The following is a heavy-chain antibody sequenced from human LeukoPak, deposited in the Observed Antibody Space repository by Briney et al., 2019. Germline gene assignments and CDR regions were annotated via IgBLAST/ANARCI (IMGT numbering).Heavy chain of an antibody. CDR3: ASFNVINYFDP. CDR2: ISYSSTTI. J-gene: IGHJ5*02. Sequence: GGSPRLSCAASGFTFRSYNMNWVGQAPGKGLEWISYISYSSTTIYYADSVKGRFTISRDNAKNSLYLQMNNLRAEDTALYYCASFNVINYFDPWGQGTLVTVSS. CDR1: GFTFRSYN. D-gene: IGHD2/OR15-2a*01. V-gene: IGHV3-48*01.